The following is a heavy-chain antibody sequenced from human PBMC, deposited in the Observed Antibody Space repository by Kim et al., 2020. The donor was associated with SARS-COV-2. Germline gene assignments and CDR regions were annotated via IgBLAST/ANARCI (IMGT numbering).Heavy chain of an antibody. CDR3: ARMDGYNYPFDY. D-gene: IGHD5-12*01. J-gene: IGHJ4*02. V-gene: IGHV5-51*01. Sequence: SYSPSFQGQVTISADKSLSTAYLQWSSLKASDTAMYYCARMDGYNYPFDYWGQGTLVTVSS.